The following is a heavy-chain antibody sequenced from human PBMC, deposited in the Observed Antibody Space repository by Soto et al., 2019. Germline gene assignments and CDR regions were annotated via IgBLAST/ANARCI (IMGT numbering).Heavy chain of an antibody. D-gene: IGHD5-12*01. CDR3: ARDRRDVDIVATPDYFDY. Sequence: GGSLRLSCAASGFTFSSYSMNWVRQAPGKGLEWVSYISSSSSTIYYADSVKGRFTISRDNAKNSLYLQMNSLRDEDTAVYYCARDRRDVDIVATPDYFDYWGQGTPVTVSA. CDR1: GFTFSSYS. J-gene: IGHJ4*02. CDR2: ISSSSSTI. V-gene: IGHV3-48*02.